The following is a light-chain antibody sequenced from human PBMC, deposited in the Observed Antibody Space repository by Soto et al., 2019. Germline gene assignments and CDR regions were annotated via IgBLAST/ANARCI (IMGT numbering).Light chain of an antibody. CDR3: QQYNTWRSIS. V-gene: IGKV3-15*01. CDR2: DTS. Sequence: EIVMTQSPATLSVSPGERATLSCTASQSISSKLAWYQHRPGQAPRLLIYDTSTRAAGIPARFTGSGSGTDFTLTISSLQPPDFAVYYCQQYNTWRSISFGQGTRLEIK. CDR1: QSISSK. J-gene: IGKJ5*01.